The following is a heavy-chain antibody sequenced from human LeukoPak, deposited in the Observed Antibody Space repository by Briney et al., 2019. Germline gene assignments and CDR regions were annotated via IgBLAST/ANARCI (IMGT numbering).Heavy chain of an antibody. CDR3: ARISWQQLVPYYFDY. CDR2: IYYSGST. V-gene: IGHV4-59*12. CDR1: GGSISSYY. J-gene: IGHJ4*02. Sequence: PSETLSLTCTVSGGSISSYYWSWIRQPPGKGLEWIGYIYYSGSTNYNPSLKSRVTISVDTSKNHFSLRLSSVTAADTAIYHCARISWQQLVPYYFDYWGQGILVTVSS. D-gene: IGHD6-13*01.